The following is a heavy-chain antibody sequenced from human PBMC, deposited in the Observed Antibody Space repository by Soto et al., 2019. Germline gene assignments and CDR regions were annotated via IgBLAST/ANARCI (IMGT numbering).Heavy chain of an antibody. D-gene: IGHD3-22*01. CDR3: ARSSGSGYYKNSLDY. CDR1: GYTFTDYS. V-gene: IGHV1-2*02. J-gene: IGHJ3*01. Sequence: RAAVKVSCKAPGYTFTDYSLHGVRQVAGRGLEYMGWINPKSGLTNRTRKFQGRVTMTTDTSITPAIMELTNLRSDNSAVYYRARSSGSGYYKNSLDYWGQGTMVTVSS. CDR2: INPKSGLT.